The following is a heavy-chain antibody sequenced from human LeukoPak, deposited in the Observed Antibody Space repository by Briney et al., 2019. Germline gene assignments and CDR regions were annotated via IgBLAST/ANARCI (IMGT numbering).Heavy chain of an antibody. J-gene: IGHJ4*02. CDR2: IYYSGST. CDR3: ARVLSYGSGSYYVYYFEY. V-gene: IGHV4-39*07. D-gene: IGHD3-10*01. Sequence: SETLSLTCSVSGDSISTSSYYWGWIRQPPGKGLEWIGTIYYSGSTYYNPSLMSRVTISVDTSKNQFSLKLSSVTAADTAVYYCARVLSYGSGSYYVYYFEYWGQGTLVTVSS. CDR1: GDSISTSSYY.